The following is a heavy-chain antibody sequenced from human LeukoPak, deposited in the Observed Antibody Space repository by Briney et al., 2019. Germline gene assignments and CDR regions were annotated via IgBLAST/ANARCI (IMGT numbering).Heavy chain of an antibody. CDR1: GFTFRSHA. CDR2: IYENGGTT. CDR3: AKDFRIGYSAHFDY. J-gene: IGHJ4*02. Sequence: GGSLRLSCVGSGFTFRSHAMSWVCQAPEKGLEFVSGIYENGGTTYYADSVKGRFSISRDNSKNTLYLQMDSLRGEDTAVYYCAKDFRIGYSAHFDYWGQGALVTVSS. D-gene: IGHD2-21*01. V-gene: IGHV3-23*01.